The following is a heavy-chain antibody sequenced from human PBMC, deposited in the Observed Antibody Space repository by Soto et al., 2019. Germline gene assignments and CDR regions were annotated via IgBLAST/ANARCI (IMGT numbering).Heavy chain of an antibody. CDR3: ARELSAFGMDV. CDR1: GFSFSSYW. J-gene: IGHJ6*02. D-gene: IGHD3-16*02. V-gene: IGHV3-74*01. Sequence: PWGSLRLSCTASGFSFSSYWMHWVRQAPGSGLVWVSRLNSDGSDTDYADFVKGRFTMSRDTAKDTLYLQMNSLRAEDTAVYYCARELSAFGMDVWGQGTTVTVSS. CDR2: LNSDGSDT.